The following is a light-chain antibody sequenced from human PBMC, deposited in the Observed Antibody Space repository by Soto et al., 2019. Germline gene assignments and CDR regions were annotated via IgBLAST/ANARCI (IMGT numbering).Light chain of an antibody. Sequence: QSALTQPASVSGSPGQSITISCTGTSSDIGAYNFVSWYQQHPGKAPKLMLYEVNIRPSGVSNRFSGSKSGNTASLTISGLQAEDEADYYCTSWTTSTTMIFGGGTKLTVL. CDR2: EVN. J-gene: IGLJ2*01. V-gene: IGLV2-14*01. CDR3: TSWTTSTTMI. CDR1: SSDIGAYNF.